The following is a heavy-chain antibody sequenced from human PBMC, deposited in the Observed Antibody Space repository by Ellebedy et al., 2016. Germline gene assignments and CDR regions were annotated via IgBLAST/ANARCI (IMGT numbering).Heavy chain of an antibody. CDR3: AKDELKLQLWLSLPTDY. CDR1: GFTFSSYA. J-gene: IGHJ4*02. Sequence: GGSLRLSCAASGFTFSSYAMSWVRQAPGKGLEWVAVISYDGSNKYYAGSVKGRFTISRDNSKNTLYLQMNSLRAEDTAVYYCAKDELKLQLWLSLPTDYWGQGTLVTVSS. D-gene: IGHD5-18*01. CDR2: ISYDGSNK. V-gene: IGHV3-30*18.